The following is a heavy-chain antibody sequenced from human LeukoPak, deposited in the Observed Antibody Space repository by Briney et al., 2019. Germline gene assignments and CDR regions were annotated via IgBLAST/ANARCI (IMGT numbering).Heavy chain of an antibody. V-gene: IGHV1-18*01. CDR3: ARERGDIVASDY. CDR1: GYTFTIYG. Sequence: ASVKVSCKASGYTFTIYGISCVRPAPGQGLGWMGCINAYNGNTNYAQKLQGRVTMTTDTSASTAYMELRSLRSDNTAVYYCARERGDIVASDYWGQGTLVTVSS. CDR2: INAYNGNT. J-gene: IGHJ4*02. D-gene: IGHD5-12*01.